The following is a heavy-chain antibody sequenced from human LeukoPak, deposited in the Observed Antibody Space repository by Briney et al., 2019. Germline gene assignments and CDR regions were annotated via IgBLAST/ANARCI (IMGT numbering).Heavy chain of an antibody. CDR3: AKDRSIGTYYTFDH. D-gene: IGHD1-26*01. V-gene: IGHV3-23*01. CDR2: ISASGVMT. J-gene: IGHJ4*02. Sequence: PGESLRLSCAASGFTFTNYAMTWVRQAPGKGLEWVSSISASGVMTYYADSVKGRFTVSRDNSKNSLYLQMSSLTAADTAVYYCAKDRSIGTYYTFDHWGQGTLVTVSS. CDR1: GFTFTNYA.